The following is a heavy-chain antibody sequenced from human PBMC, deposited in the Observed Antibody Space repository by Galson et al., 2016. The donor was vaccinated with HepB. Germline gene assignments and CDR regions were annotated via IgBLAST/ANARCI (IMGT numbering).Heavy chain of an antibody. CDR1: GGSISSYY. Sequence: ETLSLTCTVSGGSISSYYWNWIRQPPGKGLEWIGYIYYSGSTTYNPSLKSRVTISVDTSKNQFSLKLSSVTAADTAVYYCPRRTVVPTAGNWFDPWVQGTLLTVSS. CDR3: PRRTVVPTAGNWFDP. J-gene: IGHJ5*02. CDR2: IYYSGST. V-gene: IGHV4-59*01. D-gene: IGHD2-2*01.